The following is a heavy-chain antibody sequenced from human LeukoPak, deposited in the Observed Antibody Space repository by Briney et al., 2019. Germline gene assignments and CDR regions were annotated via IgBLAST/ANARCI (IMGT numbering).Heavy chain of an antibody. J-gene: IGHJ5*02. D-gene: IGHD3-9*01. CDR1: VYTFTSYD. Sequence: GASVKVSCKASVYTFTSYDINWVRQATGQGLEWMGWMNPNSGNTGYAQKFQGRVTITRNTSISTAYMELSSLRSEDTAVYYCARGGLRYFDWDPWGQGTLVTVSS. CDR2: MNPNSGNT. V-gene: IGHV1-8*03. CDR3: ARGGLRYFDWDP.